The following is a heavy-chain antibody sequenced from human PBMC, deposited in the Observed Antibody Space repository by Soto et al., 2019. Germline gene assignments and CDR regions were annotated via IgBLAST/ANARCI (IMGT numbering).Heavy chain of an antibody. J-gene: IGHJ4*02. CDR1: GFTFSSYS. CDR2: ISSSSSTI. V-gene: IGHV3-48*02. CDR3: ASSIGYDSSGYLAY. Sequence: GGSLRLSCAASGFTFSSYSMNWVRQAPGKGLEWVSYISSSSSTIYYADSVKGRFTISRDNAKNSLYLQMNSLRDEDTAVYYCASSIGYDSSGYLAYWRQGTLVTVSS. D-gene: IGHD3-22*01.